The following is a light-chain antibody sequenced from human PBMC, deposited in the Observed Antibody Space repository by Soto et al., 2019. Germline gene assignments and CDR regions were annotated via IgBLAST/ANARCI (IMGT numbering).Light chain of an antibody. V-gene: IGKV3-11*01. CDR1: QSISSY. CDR2: DAS. J-gene: IGKJ1*01. CDR3: QQYTNTNNPWM. Sequence: EIVLTQSPGTVSLSPGERATLSCRASQSISSYLAWYQQKPGQAPRLLIYDASSRATGIPARFSGSGSGTDFTLTISSLQPDDFATYYCQQYTNTNNPWMFGQGTKVDIK.